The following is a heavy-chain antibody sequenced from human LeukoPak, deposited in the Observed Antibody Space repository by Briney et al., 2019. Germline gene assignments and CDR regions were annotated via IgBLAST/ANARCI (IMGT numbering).Heavy chain of an antibody. D-gene: IGHD3-3*01. Sequence: SLKICCAASGFTFDDYAMHWVRQAPGKGLEWVSGISWNSGSIGYADSVKGRFTISRDNAKNSLYLHKNSLRAEDMALYYCAKGYYDFWSDWDYMDVWGKGTTVTVSS. V-gene: IGHV3-9*03. CDR3: AKGYYDFWSDWDYMDV. CDR1: GFTFDDYA. J-gene: IGHJ6*03. CDR2: ISWNSGSI.